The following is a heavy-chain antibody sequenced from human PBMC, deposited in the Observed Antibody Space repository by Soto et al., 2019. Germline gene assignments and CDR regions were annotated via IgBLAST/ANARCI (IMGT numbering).Heavy chain of an antibody. V-gene: IGHV1-18*01. J-gene: IGHJ4*02. CDR3: ARGVTPIDY. CDR1: GYTFTNFG. Sequence: QVQLVQSGAEVKKPGASVKVSCKASGYTFTNFGISWVRQAPGQGLEWMGWISAYNGNTNYAQKFQGRVTMTTDTSTSKAYMEVRSLRFDDTAVYSCARGVTPIDYWGQGTLVTVSS. D-gene: IGHD2-21*02. CDR2: ISAYNGNT.